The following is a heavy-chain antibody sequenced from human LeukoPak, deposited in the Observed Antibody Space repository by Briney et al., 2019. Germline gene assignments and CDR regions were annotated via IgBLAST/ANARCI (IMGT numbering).Heavy chain of an antibody. V-gene: IGHV3-11*01. CDR3: VSGARSTFDY. D-gene: IGHD4-17*01. J-gene: IGHJ4*02. Sequence: GGSLRLSCAASGFTFSDYFMTWIRQAPGKGLEWVSYTSNSGSIIYYADSVKGRFTISRDNAKNSLFLQMDSLRVEDTAVYYCVSGARSTFDYWGQGTLVTVSS. CDR1: GFTFSDYF. CDR2: TSNSGSII.